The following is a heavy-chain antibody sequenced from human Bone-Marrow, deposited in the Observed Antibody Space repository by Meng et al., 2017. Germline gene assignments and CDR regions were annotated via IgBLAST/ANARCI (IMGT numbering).Heavy chain of an antibody. CDR1: GYTFTSYG. Sequence: ASVKVSCKASGYTFTSYGISWWRRAPGQGLEWMGWISAYNGNTNYAQKLQGRVTMTTDTSTSTAYMELRSLRSDDTAVYYCARGGRDGYTKWLWDYWGQGTLVTVSS. V-gene: IGHV1-18*01. J-gene: IGHJ4*02. CDR2: ISAYNGNT. CDR3: ARGGRDGYTKWLWDY. D-gene: IGHD5-24*01.